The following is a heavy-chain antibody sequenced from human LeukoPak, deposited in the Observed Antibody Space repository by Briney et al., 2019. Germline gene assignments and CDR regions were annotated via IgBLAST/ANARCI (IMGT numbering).Heavy chain of an antibody. CDR3: AGGRQHNY. Sequence: PGGSLRLSCADFGFTFISYEMNWVRQAPGKGLEWVSYISSSGGTIYYADSVKGRFTISRDNAKSSLYLQMNSLRAEDTAVYFCAGGRQHNYWGQGTLVTVSS. CDR2: ISSSGGTI. CDR1: GFTFISYE. J-gene: IGHJ4*02. V-gene: IGHV3-48*03.